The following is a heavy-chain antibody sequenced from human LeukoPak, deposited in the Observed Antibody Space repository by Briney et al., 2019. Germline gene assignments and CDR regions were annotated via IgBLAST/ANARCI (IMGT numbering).Heavy chain of an antibody. V-gene: IGHV3-30*02. CDR2: IRYEGSNK. CDR1: GFTFGSYG. D-gene: IGHD2-8*01. Sequence: PGGSLTPSCPASGFTFGSYGMHWARQAPGKGLGCGACIRYEGSNKYYADSVKGRFTISRDNSKNTLYLQMNSLRAEDTAVYYCAKDPMGLGDYWGQGTLVTVSS. CDR3: AKDPMGLGDY. J-gene: IGHJ4*02.